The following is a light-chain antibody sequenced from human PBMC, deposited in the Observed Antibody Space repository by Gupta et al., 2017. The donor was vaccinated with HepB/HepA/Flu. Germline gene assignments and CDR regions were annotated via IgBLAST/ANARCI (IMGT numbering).Light chain of an antibody. CDR1: DHISSY. V-gene: IGKV1-27*01. J-gene: IGKJ3*01. CDR2: GSS. CDR3: QKDDHVPFT. Sequence: DIQMTQSPSSLSASVGDTVTITCRASDHISSYLVWHQQKTGRGPKLLIYGSSTLQSGVPSRFRGSGSSTDFTLTISGLQPEDVATYYCQKDDHVPFTFGHGTKVDI.